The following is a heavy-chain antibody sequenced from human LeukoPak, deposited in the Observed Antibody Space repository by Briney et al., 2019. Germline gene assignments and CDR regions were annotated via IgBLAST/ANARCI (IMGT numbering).Heavy chain of an antibody. J-gene: IGHJ6*03. V-gene: IGHV3-23*01. CDR3: ARALDYGGNARYYYYYYMDV. CDR2: ISCSGGST. CDR1: GFTFCSYA. D-gene: IGHD4-23*01. Sequence: GGSLRLSCAASGFTFCSYAMSWIRQAPGKGLEWVSAISCSGGSTYYADSVKGRFTISRDNSKNTLYLRMNSLRAEDTAAYYCARALDYGGNARYYYYYYMDVWGKGTTVTVSS.